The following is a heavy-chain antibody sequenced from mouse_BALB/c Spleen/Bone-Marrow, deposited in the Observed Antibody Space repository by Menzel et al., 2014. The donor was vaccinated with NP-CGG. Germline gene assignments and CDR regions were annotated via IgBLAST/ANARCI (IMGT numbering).Heavy chain of an antibody. Sequence: VQLQQSGAELVKPGASVKLSCKASGYTFTSFYMYWVKQRPGQGLEWIGGINPSNGGTNFNEKFKSKATLTLDKSSSTAYMQLSSLTSEDSAVYYCTRGSYGSSQYYFDYWGQGITLTVSS. CDR3: TRGSYGSSQYYFDY. CDR2: INPSNGGT. J-gene: IGHJ2*01. D-gene: IGHD1-1*01. V-gene: IGHV1S81*02. CDR1: GYTFTSFY.